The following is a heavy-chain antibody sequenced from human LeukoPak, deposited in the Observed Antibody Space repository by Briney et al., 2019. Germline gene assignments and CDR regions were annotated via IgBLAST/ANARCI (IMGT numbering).Heavy chain of an antibody. CDR3: ARGLDLEGLDY. D-gene: IGHD1-1*01. Sequence: SETLSLTCAVSGGSFSDYNWTWLRQSPDKGLEWIGEINDSGTSHYNPSLKSRVTISVDTAKNQFSLELRSVTAADTAVYYCARGLDLEGLDYWGQGTVDTVSS. J-gene: IGHJ4*02. CDR2: INDSGTS. CDR1: GGSFSDYN. V-gene: IGHV4-34*01.